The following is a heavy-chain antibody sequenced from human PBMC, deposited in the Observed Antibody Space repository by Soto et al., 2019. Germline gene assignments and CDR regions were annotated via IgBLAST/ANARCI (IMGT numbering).Heavy chain of an antibody. CDR2: IKSKTDGGTT. D-gene: IGHD3-3*01. J-gene: IGHJ6*02. CDR3: TTGSFTFFGVVARLMDF. Sequence: PGGSLRLSCAASGFTFSNAWMSWVRQAPGKGLEWVGRIKSKTDGGTTDYAAPVKGRFTVSRDDSKNTLYLQMNSLKTEDTAVYYCTTGSFTFFGVVARLMDFCGQGTTVTVSS. V-gene: IGHV3-15*01. CDR1: GFTFSNAW.